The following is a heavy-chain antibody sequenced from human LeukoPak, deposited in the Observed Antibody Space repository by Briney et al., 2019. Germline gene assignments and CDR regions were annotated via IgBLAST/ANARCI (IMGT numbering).Heavy chain of an antibody. CDR2: TRNKAKSYTT. J-gene: IGHJ4*02. D-gene: IGHD2-2*01. CDR1: GFIFSSYW. Sequence: GGSLRLSCAASGFIFSSYWMTWVRQAPGKGLEWVARTRNKAKSYTTEYAASVNGRFTISRDVSQNSLYLQMHSLKTEDTAVYYCARVGVVVPAAMDYWGQGTLVTVSS. CDR3: ARVGVVVPAAMDY. V-gene: IGHV3-72*01.